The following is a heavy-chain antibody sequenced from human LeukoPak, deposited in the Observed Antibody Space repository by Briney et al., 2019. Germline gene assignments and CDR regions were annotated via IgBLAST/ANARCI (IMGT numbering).Heavy chain of an antibody. CDR1: GFTFSNLG. J-gene: IGHJ4*02. CDR2: IPYDGSSK. V-gene: IGHV3-30*02. CDR3: ANGPTKDGFHYYFDF. Sequence: GGALRLSCTTSGFTFSNLGRHWGRQAPAQVLEWVTFIPYDGSSKYYADSVKGRFTISRDNSKNTLSLQMNSLRAEDTAIYYCANGPTKDGFHYYFDFWGQGTLVTVSS. D-gene: IGHD5-24*01.